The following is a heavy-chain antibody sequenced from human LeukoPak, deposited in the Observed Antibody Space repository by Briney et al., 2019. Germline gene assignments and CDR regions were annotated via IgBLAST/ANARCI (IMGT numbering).Heavy chain of an antibody. V-gene: IGHV1-2*04. CDR2: MNPNSGGT. D-gene: IGHD5-12*01. J-gene: IGHJ4*02. Sequence: ASVKVSCKTSGYRFITFGINWVRQAPGQGLEWMGWMNPNSGGTNYAQKFQGWVTMTRDTSVRTAYMELSSLKSDDTAVYYCARGRIGYDVFDYWGQGTLVTVSS. CDR1: GYRFITFG. CDR3: ARGRIGYDVFDY.